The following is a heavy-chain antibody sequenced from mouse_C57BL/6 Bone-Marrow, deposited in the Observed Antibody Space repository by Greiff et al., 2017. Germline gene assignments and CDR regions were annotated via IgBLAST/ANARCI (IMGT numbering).Heavy chain of an antibody. CDR1: GFNIKDYY. V-gene: IGHV14-1*01. CDR2: IDPEDGDT. J-gene: IGHJ3*01. CDR3: TTRRGGVV. Sequence: LKQSGAELVRPGASVKLSCTASGFNIKDYYMHWVKQRPEPGLEWIGRIDPEDGDTEYAPKFPGKATMTADTSSNPAYLQLSSRTSEDTAVYYCTTRRGGVVGGQGTLVTVSA.